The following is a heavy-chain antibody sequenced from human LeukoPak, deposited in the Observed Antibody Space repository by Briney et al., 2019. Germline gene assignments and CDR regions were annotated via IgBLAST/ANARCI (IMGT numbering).Heavy chain of an antibody. D-gene: IGHD2-2*01. J-gene: IGHJ3*02. Sequence: PGGSLRLSCAASGFTFSSYSMNWVRQAPGKGLEWVSSISSSSSYIYYADSVKGRFTISRDNAKNSLYLQMNSLRAEDTAVYYWGRVFIGVVPAAGGDFFDIGGQGKMATVSS. V-gene: IGHV3-21*01. CDR2: ISSSSSYI. CDR3: GRVFIGVVPAAGGDFFDI. CDR1: GFTFSSYS.